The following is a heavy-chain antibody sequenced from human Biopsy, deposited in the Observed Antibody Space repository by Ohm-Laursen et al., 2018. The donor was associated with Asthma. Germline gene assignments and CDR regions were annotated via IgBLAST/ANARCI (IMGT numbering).Heavy chain of an antibody. CDR3: ASDFPKDYVRYNFQF. CDR1: GYILTDLS. J-gene: IGHJ4*02. V-gene: IGHV1-24*01. D-gene: IGHD4-17*01. Sequence: VSVKVPCKISGYILTDLSMHWVRQAPGQGLEWMGGHDHEEGGTVNARRFQGRVTMTEDTSTDTAYMELSSLSSDDTAVYYCASDFPKDYVRYNFQFWGQGTLVTVSS. CDR2: HDHEEGGT.